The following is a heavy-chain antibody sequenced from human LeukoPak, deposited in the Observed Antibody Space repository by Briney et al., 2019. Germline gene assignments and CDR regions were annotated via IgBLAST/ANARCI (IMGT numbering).Heavy chain of an antibody. CDR1: GFTLSNFG. D-gene: IGHD2-15*01. CDR2: VTISGDNT. Sequence: QPGGSLRLSCAASGFTLSNFGMSWVRQAPEKGLEWVSSVTISGDNTYYADSVKGRFTISRDNSKDTLYLLMSSLRADDTAVYYCARGRGRNPSGYYYYMDVWGKGTTVTISS. CDR3: ARGRGRNPSGYYYYMDV. V-gene: IGHV3-23*01. J-gene: IGHJ6*03.